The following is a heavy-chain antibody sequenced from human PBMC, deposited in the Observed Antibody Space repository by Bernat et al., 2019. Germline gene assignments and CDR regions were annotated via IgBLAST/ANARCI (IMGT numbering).Heavy chain of an antibody. CDR2: IYHSGST. V-gene: IGHV4-4*02. J-gene: IGHJ3*02. CDR3: ARGGSGGYSRGDAFEI. CDR1: GGSISSSNW. Sequence: QVQLQESGPGLVKPSGTLSLTCAVSGGSISSSNWWSWVRQPPGKGLEWIGEIYHSGSTNYNPSLKSRVIISVDKSKNQFSLKLSSVTAADTAVYYCARGGSGGYSRGDAFEIWGQGTMVTVSS. D-gene: IGHD3-10*01.